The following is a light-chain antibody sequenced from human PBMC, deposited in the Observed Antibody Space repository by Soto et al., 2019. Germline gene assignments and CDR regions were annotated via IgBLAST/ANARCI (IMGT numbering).Light chain of an antibody. CDR2: DAS. V-gene: IGKV1-5*01. CDR1: QSVSGW. Sequence: DSQMFQSPSTLCASVGHTVTVTGRAMQSVSGWLAWYQQKPGEAPKLLIYDASALPRGVPLRFSGSGSGTKFTLTITSLQPDDFATYYCQQYETFSGTFGPGTKVDIK. CDR3: QQYETFSGT. J-gene: IGKJ1*01.